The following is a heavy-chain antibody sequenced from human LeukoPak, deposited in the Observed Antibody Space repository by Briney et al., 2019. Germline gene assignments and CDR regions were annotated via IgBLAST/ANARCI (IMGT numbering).Heavy chain of an antibody. V-gene: IGHV4-34*01. J-gene: IGHJ4*02. Sequence: PSETLSLTCAVYGGSFSGYYWSWIRQPPGKGLEWIGEINHSGSTNYNPSLKSRVTISVDTSKNQFSLKLSSVTAADTAVYYCARGAARRHFDYWGQGTLVTVSS. CDR3: ARGAARRHFDY. D-gene: IGHD6-6*01. CDR2: INHSGST. CDR1: GGSFSGYY.